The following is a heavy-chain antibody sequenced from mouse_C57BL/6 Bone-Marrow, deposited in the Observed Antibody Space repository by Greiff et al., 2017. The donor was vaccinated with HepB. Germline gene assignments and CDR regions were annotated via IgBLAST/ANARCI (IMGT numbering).Heavy chain of an antibody. CDR2: ILPSIGRT. J-gene: IGHJ1*03. CDR1: DSEVFPIAY. CDR3: ARYCYGSRREYCDV. V-gene: IGHV15-2*01. Sequence: QVQLQQSGSELRSPGSSVKLSCKDFDSEVFPIAYMSWVRQKPGHGFEWIGGILPSIGRTIYGEKFEDKATLDADTLSNTAYLELNSLTSEDSAIYYCARYCYGSRREYCDVWGTGTTVTVSS. D-gene: IGHD1-1*01.